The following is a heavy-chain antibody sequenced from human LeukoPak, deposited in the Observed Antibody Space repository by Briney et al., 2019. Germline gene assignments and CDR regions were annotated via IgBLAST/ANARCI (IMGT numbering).Heavy chain of an antibody. D-gene: IGHD1-26*01. V-gene: IGHV3-7*01. Sequence: GGSLRLSCAASGFTFSSYWMSWVRQAPGKGLEWVANIKQDGSEKYYVDSVKGRFTISRDNAKNSLYLQMNSLRAEDTAVYYCARDTESGSYATNWFDPWGQGTLVTVSS. CDR1: GFTFSSYW. J-gene: IGHJ5*02. CDR3: ARDTESGSYATNWFDP. CDR2: IKQDGSEK.